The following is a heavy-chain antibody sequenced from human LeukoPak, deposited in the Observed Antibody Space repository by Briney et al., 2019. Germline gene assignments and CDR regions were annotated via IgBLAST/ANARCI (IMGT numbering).Heavy chain of an antibody. V-gene: IGHV4-59*12. D-gene: IGHD5-24*01. CDR1: RGSISDYY. CDR3: AREDGYTFDY. J-gene: IGHJ4*02. Sequence: SETLSLTCSVSRGSISDYYWSWIRQPPGKGLEWIGYVSYSGNTNYNPSLKSRVTISVDTSKNQFSLKLSSVTAADTAVYYCAREDGYTFDYWGQGTLVTVSS. CDR2: VSYSGNT.